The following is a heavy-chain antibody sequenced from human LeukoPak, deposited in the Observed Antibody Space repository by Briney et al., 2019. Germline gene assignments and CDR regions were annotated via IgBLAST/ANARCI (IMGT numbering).Heavy chain of an antibody. Sequence: PGGSLRLSRAASGFTFSSYSMNWVRQAPGKGLEWVSYINSGSSYMYYPDSVKGRFTISRDNAKNSLYLQMDSLRDEDTAVYYCAREDDDWGPNTFDVWGQGTVVAVSS. V-gene: IGHV3-48*02. CDR1: GFTFSSYS. D-gene: IGHD7-27*01. CDR3: AREDDDWGPNTFDV. CDR2: INSGSSYM. J-gene: IGHJ3*01.